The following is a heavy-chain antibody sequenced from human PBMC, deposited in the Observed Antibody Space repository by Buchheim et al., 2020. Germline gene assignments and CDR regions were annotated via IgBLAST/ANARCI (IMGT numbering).Heavy chain of an antibody. CDR3: ASRPQYVDTAMGEIDY. CDR2: IDHTSELL. CDR1: GFTFSDYY. D-gene: IGHD5-18*01. V-gene: IGHV3-11*01. Sequence: QVQLVESGGGLVKPGGSLRLSCAASGFTFSDYYMNVCGKGTTVTVSSVSSIDHTSELLSHADSVCGRFTISKDNAKNSLYLQMNSLRAEDTAVYYCASRPQYVDTAMGEIDYWGQGTL. J-gene: IGHJ4*02.